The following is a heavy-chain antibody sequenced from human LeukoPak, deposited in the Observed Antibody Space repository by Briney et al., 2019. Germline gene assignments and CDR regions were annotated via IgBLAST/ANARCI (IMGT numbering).Heavy chain of an antibody. CDR3: AKSAFLGTSLDY. J-gene: IGHJ4*02. CDR1: GFTVSSNY. Sequence: GGSLRLSCAASGFTVSSNYMSWVRQAPGKGLEWVSVIYSGGSTYYADSVKGRFTISRDNSKNTLYLQMNSLRAEDTAVYYCAKSAFLGTSLDYWGQGTLVTVSS. V-gene: IGHV3-53*01. CDR2: IYSGGST. D-gene: IGHD7-27*01.